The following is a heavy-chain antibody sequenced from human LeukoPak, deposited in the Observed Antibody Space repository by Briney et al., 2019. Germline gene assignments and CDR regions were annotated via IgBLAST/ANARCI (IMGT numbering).Heavy chain of an antibody. V-gene: IGHV3-23*01. CDR2: ISDRGGST. J-gene: IGHJ4*02. D-gene: IGHD3-22*01. CDR3: AKDRVSVYYYDSSGYYYFDY. CDR1: GFPFSSYA. Sequence: QTGGSLRLSCAASGFPFSSYAMSWVRQAPGKGVEWVSAISDRGGSTDYADSVKGRITISRDNSQNTLYLQMNSLRAEDTAVYYCAKDRVSVYYYDSSGYYYFDYWGQGTLVTVSS.